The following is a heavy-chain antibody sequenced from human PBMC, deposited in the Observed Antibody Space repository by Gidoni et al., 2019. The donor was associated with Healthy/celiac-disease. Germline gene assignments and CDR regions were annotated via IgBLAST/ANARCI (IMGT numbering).Heavy chain of an antibody. V-gene: IGHV5-51*01. D-gene: IGHD3-22*01. CDR3: ARRNYYDSSGDDAFDI. J-gene: IGHJ3*02. Sequence: EVQLVQSGAEVKKPGESLRISCKGSDYSFTTYWIGWVRQMPGKGLEWMGITYPGDSDTRYSPSFQGQVTISADKSISTAYLQWSSLKASDTAMYYCARRNYYDSSGDDAFDIGGQGTMVTVSS. CDR1: DYSFTTYW. CDR2: TYPGDSDT.